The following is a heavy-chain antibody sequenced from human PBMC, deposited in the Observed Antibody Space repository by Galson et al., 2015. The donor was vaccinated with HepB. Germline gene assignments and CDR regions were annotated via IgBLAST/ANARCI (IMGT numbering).Heavy chain of an antibody. J-gene: IGHJ6*02. CDR1: GFTFSSYG. Sequence: SLRLSCAASGFTFSSYGMHWVRQAPGKGLEWVAVIWYDGSNKYYADSVKGRFTISRDNSKNTLYLQMNSLRAEDTAVYYCAFSMTTVVPRESYGMDVWGQGTTVTVSS. CDR2: IWYDGSNK. D-gene: IGHD4-23*01. CDR3: AFSMTTVVPRESYGMDV. V-gene: IGHV3-33*08.